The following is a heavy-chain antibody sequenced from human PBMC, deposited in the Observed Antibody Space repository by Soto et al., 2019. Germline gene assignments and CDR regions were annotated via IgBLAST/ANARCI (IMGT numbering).Heavy chain of an antibody. CDR3: ARGVYYGQRAGGLDPYYYYYYMDV. CDR1: GFTFSSYD. J-gene: IGHJ6*03. Sequence: GGSLRLSCAASGFTFSSYDMHWVRQATGKGLEWVSAIGTAGDTYYPGSVKGRFTISRENAKNSLYLQMNSLRAGDTAVYYCARGVYYGQRAGGLDPYYYYYYMDVWGKGTTVTVSS. D-gene: IGHD3-10*01. V-gene: IGHV3-13*01. CDR2: IGTAGDT.